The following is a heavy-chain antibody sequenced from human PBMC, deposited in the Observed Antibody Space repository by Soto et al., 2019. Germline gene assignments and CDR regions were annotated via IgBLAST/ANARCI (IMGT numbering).Heavy chain of an antibody. CDR3: AKVYDRYILAGNWYFDL. V-gene: IGHV3-21*04. Sequence: GGSLRLSCAASGFTFSSYSMNWVRQAPGKGLEWVSSISSSSSYIYYADSVKGRFTISRDNSKNTLYLQMNSLRAEDTAVYYCAKVYDRYILAGNWYFDLWGRGTLVTVSS. D-gene: IGHD3-9*01. CDR2: ISSSSSYI. CDR1: GFTFSSYS. J-gene: IGHJ2*01.